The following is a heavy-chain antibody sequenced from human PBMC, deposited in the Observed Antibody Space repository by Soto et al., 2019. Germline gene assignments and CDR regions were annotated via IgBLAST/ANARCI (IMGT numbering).Heavy chain of an antibody. CDR2: ISSSSITT. CDR1: TFRDFG. V-gene: IGHV3-23*01. Sequence: TFRDFGVSWVLKTQGKGLEWVSDISSSSITTLYADSVKGRFTISRDNSKNTLYLHMNSLRAEYTAVDFIATGRSDFQYWGLGTLVTVTS. CDR3: ATGRSDFQY. J-gene: IGHJ4*02. D-gene: IGHD1-1*01.